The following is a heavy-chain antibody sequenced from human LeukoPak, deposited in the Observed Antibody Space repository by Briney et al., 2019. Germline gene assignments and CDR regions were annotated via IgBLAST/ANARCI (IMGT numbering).Heavy chain of an antibody. D-gene: IGHD4-17*01. CDR3: ARVGDYGDYDDYFDY. CDR2: IYHSGST. Sequence: SETLSLTCAVSGGSISSSNWWSWVRQPPGEGLEWIGEIYHSGSTNYNPSLKSRVTISVDKSKNQFSLKLSSVTTADTAVYYCARVGDYGDYDDYFDYWGQGTLVTVSS. V-gene: IGHV4-4*02. CDR1: GGSISSSNW. J-gene: IGHJ4*02.